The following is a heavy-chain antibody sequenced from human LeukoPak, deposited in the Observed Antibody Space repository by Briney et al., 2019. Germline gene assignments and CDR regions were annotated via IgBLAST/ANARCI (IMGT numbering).Heavy chain of an antibody. CDR1: GGSISSSSYY. V-gene: IGHV4-39*07. CDR2: IYYSGST. D-gene: IGHD3-22*01. CDR3: AREEHYYDSSGYSETIFDY. Sequence: SETLSLTCTVSGGSISSSSYYWGWIRQPPGKGLEWIGSIYYSGSTYYNPSLKSRVTISVDTSKNQFSLKLSSVTAADTAVYYCAREEHYYDSSGYSETIFDYWGQGTLVTVSS. J-gene: IGHJ4*02.